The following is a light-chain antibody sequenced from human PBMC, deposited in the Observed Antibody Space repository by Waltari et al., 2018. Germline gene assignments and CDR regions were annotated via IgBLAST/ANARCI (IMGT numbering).Light chain of an antibody. CDR3: QQYNSFLRT. CDR1: QSISGW. J-gene: IGKJ1*01. Sequence: IQMTQTPSTLSASLGDRVTITCRASQSISGWLAWYQQKPGKAPKLLGFDAFKLESGVPSRFSGRGFGTEFALTISGLQPDDFATYFCQQYNSFLRTFGQGTKVEIK. CDR2: DAF. V-gene: IGKV1-5*01.